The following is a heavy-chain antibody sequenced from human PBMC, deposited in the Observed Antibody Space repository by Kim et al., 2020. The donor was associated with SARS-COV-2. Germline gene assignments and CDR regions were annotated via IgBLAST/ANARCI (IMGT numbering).Heavy chain of an antibody. CDR2: IYYSGST. J-gene: IGHJ6*02. V-gene: IGHV4-59*13. D-gene: IGHD3-3*01. CDR3: ARGGVITIFGVVKFNGMDV. CDR1: GGSISSYY. Sequence: SETLSLTCTVSGGSISSYYWSWIRQPPGKGLEWIGYIYYSGSTNYNPSLKSRVTISVDTSKNQFSLKLSSVTAADTAVYYCARGGVITIFGVVKFNGMDVWGQGTTVTVSS.